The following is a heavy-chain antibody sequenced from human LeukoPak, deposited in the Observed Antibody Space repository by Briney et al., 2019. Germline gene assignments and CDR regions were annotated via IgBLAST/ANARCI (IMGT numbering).Heavy chain of an antibody. CDR3: AKGNYGEKIDY. CDR1: GFTFSSYA. CDR2: ISGSGGST. D-gene: IGHD4-17*01. Sequence: GGSLRLSCAASGFTFSSYAMSWVRQAPGKGLEWVSAISGSGGSTYYADSVKGRFTISRDNSKNTLYLQMNSLKAEDAALYYCAKGNYGEKIDYWGPGTLVTVSS. J-gene: IGHJ4*02. V-gene: IGHV3-23*01.